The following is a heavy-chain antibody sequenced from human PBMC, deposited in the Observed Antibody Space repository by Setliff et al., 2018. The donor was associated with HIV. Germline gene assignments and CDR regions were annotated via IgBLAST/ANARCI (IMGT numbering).Heavy chain of an antibody. J-gene: IGHJ4*02. CDR2: IYSSGST. D-gene: IGHD3-10*01. V-gene: IGHV4-59*12. CDR3: ARARGMVRGVISY. CDR1: GVSISTYY. Sequence: SETLSLTCTVSGVSISTYYWIWIRQSPGKGLEWIGYIYSSGSTNSNPSLSSRVSMSVDTSKNQFSLKLSSVTAADTAVYYCARARGMVRGVISYWGQGTLVTVS.